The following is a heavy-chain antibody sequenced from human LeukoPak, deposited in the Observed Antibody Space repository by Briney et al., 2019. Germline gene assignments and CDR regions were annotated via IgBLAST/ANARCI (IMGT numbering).Heavy chain of an antibody. J-gene: IGHJ3*02. CDR3: ARHGRSGSATRAFDI. V-gene: IGHV3-7*02. CDR1: GXTFSSHW. D-gene: IGHD3-10*01. CDR2: INQDGSDK. Sequence: GGSLRLSCEASGXTFSSHWMSWVRQAPGKGLEWVASINQDGSDKNHVDSVKGRFTISRDNAKNSLYLQMNSLRAEDTAVYYCARHGRSGSATRAFDIWGRGTVVTVSS.